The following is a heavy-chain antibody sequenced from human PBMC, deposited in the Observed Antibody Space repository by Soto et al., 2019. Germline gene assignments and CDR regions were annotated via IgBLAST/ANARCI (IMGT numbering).Heavy chain of an antibody. J-gene: IGHJ4*02. Sequence: SQTLSLTCTVSGGSISSYYWSWIRQPPGKGLEWIGYIYYSGSTNYNPSLKSRVTISVDTSKNQLSLKLSSVTAADTAVYYCARVRSGWYVDYWGQGTLVTVSS. CDR2: IYYSGST. CDR3: ARVRSGWYVDY. CDR1: GGSISSYY. D-gene: IGHD6-19*01. V-gene: IGHV4-59*01.